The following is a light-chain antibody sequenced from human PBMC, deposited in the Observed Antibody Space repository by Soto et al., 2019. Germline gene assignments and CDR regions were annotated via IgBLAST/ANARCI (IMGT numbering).Light chain of an antibody. Sequence: IQMSQSPSSLSASVGDRVTITCGASQSISSYLNWYQQKPGKAPKVLIYATSSLQSGVPSRFSVSGSGTDFTLTISRLKHEDFATYDCQQRYSTPITFSQGTRLEIK. CDR3: QQRYSTPIT. J-gene: IGKJ5*01. V-gene: IGKV1-39*01. CDR2: ATS. CDR1: QSISSY.